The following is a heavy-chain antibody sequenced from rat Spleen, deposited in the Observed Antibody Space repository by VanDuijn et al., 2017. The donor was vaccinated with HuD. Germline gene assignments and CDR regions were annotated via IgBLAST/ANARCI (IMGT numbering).Heavy chain of an antibody. D-gene: IGHD1-10*01. Sequence: EVQLVESGGGLVQPGRSLKVSCTASGFTFRNFDMAWVRQAPTKGLEWVASISPSGVTYYRDSVKGRFTVSRENAKSTLYLLMDSLRSEDTATYYCTRSLITTPQYFDYWGQGVMVTVSS. CDR1: GFTFRNFD. J-gene: IGHJ2*01. V-gene: IGHV5-25*01. CDR2: ISPSGVT. CDR3: TRSLITTPQYFDY.